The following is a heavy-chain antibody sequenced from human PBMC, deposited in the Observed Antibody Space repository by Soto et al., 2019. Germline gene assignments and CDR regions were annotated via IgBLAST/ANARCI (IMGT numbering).Heavy chain of an antibody. J-gene: IGHJ3*02. V-gene: IGHV3-21*01. D-gene: IGHD1-20*01. Sequence: DVQLVESGGGLVKPGGSLRLSCAAYGFNFITFSMNWVRQAPGKGLEWVSSISASSSSIYYAESVKGRFTVSRDNAKNSLYLQINSLTAEDTALYYCVRDAYNRDAFDIWGQGTTVTVSS. CDR2: ISASSSSI. CDR1: GFNFITFS. CDR3: VRDAYNRDAFDI.